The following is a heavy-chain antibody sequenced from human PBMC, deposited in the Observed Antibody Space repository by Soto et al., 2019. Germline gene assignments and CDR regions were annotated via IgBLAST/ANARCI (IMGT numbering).Heavy chain of an antibody. Sequence: AASVKVSCKASGYTFTGYYMHWVRQAPGQGLEWMGWINPNSGGTNYAQKFQGRVTMTRDTSISTAYMELSRLRSDDTAVYYCARDYRYYDSSGHEGVNWFDPWGQGTLVTAPQ. D-gene: IGHD3-22*01. CDR3: ARDYRYYDSSGHEGVNWFDP. J-gene: IGHJ5*02. V-gene: IGHV1-2*02. CDR2: INPNSGGT. CDR1: GYTFTGYY.